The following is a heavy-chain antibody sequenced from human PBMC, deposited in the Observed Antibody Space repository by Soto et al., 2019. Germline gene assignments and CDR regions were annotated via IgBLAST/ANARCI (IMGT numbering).Heavy chain of an antibody. V-gene: IGHV3-23*01. CDR1: GFTFSSYA. CDR3: AKDRVPGCGGDCSPDY. J-gene: IGHJ4*02. Sequence: EVQLLESGGGLVQPGGSLRLSCAASGFTFSSYAMSWVRQAPGKGLEWVSAISGSGGSTYYADSVKGRFTISRDNSKNTLYLQMNSLRAEDTAVYYCAKDRVPGCGGDCSPDYWGQGTLVAVSS. D-gene: IGHD2-21*02. CDR2: ISGSGGST.